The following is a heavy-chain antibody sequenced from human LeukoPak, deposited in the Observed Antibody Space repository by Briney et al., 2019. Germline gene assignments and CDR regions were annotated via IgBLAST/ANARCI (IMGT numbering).Heavy chain of an antibody. CDR3: ARGPATITMVRGVSCDI. V-gene: IGHV1-2*02. CDR2: INPNSCGT. CDR1: VSTFTGYY. Sequence: ASVKLSCKATVSTFTGYYMHWVRQAPGQGLEWMGWINPNSCGTNYAQKIQGSVTMTRDTSISTAYMELSRLSSDDTAVYYCARGPATITMVRGVSCDIWGEGTMVTVSS. D-gene: IGHD3-10*01. J-gene: IGHJ3*02.